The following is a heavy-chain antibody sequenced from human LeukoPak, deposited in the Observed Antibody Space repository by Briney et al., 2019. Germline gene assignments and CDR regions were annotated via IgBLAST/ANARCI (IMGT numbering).Heavy chain of an antibody. V-gene: IGHV3-21*04. J-gene: IGHJ4*02. Sequence: GGSLRLSCAASGFTFSSYSMNWVRQAPGKGLEWVSSISSSSSYIYYADSVKGRFTISRDNAKNSLYLQMNSLRAEDTALYYCAKGFITMIANWGQGTLVTVSS. CDR3: AKGFITMIAN. CDR1: GFTFSSYS. CDR2: ISSSSSYI. D-gene: IGHD3-22*01.